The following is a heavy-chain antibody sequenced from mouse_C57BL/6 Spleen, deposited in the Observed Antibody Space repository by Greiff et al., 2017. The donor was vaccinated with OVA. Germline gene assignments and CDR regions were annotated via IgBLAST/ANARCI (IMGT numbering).Heavy chain of an antibody. CDR1: GFSLTSYG. CDR3: ARMTFYDYDPYYYAMDY. Sequence: QVQLQQSGPGLVQPSQSLSITCTVSGFSLTSYGVHWVRQSPGKGLEWLGVIWSGGSTDYNAAFISRLSISKDNSKSQVFFKMNSLQADDTAIYYCARMTFYDYDPYYYAMDYWGQGTSVTVSS. CDR2: IWSGGST. J-gene: IGHJ4*01. V-gene: IGHV2-2*01. D-gene: IGHD2-4*01.